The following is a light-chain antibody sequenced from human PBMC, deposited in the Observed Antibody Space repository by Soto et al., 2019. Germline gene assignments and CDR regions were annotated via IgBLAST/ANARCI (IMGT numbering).Light chain of an antibody. V-gene: IGLV1-47*01. CDR2: DDT. CDR3: SAWDGSLSGRV. CDR1: SSNIGGNS. Sequence: QSVLTQPPSVSAAPGQRVTISCSGSSSNIGGNSVSWYQQLPGTAPKLLIYDDTQRPSGVPDRFSGSKSGTSASLAISGLRSEDEADYYCSAWDGSLSGRVFGGGTQLTVL. J-gene: IGLJ2*01.